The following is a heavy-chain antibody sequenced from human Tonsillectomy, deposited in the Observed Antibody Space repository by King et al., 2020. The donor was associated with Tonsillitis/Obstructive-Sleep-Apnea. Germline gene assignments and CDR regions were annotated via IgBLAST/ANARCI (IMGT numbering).Heavy chain of an antibody. Sequence: TLKESGPVLVKPTETLTLTCTVSGFSLSSATVGVNWIRQPPGKALEWLAHIFSSDEKSYTTSLESRLTISKDTSKSQVVLTMTNMDPVDTATYFCARIQKTGSGWYTMDVWGKGTTVTVSS. D-gene: IGHD6-19*01. V-gene: IGHV2-26*01. J-gene: IGHJ6*03. CDR1: GFSLSSATVG. CDR2: IFSSDEK. CDR3: ARIQKTGSGWYTMDV.